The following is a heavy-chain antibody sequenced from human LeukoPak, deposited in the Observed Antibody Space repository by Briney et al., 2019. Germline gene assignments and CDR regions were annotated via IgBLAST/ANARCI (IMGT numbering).Heavy chain of an antibody. J-gene: IGHJ4*02. D-gene: IGHD3-22*01. CDR1: GGTFSSYA. CDR3: ARDRHDSSGYYKD. Sequence: GASVKVSCKASGGTFSSYAISWVRQAPGQGLEWMGRIIPIFGTANYAQKFQGRVTITTDESTSTAYMELSSLRSEDTAVYYCARDRHDSSGYYKDWGQGTLVTVSS. V-gene: IGHV1-69*05. CDR2: IIPIFGTA.